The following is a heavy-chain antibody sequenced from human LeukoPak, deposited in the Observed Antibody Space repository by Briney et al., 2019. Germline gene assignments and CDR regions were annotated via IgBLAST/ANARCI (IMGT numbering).Heavy chain of an antibody. Sequence: GASVKVSCKASGYTFTSYDINWVRQATGQGLEWMGWMNPNSGNTGYAQKFQGRVTITRNTSISTAYMELSSLRSEDTAVYYCATGVVPAASHYYYYYMDVWGKGTTVTVSS. CDR1: GYTFTSYD. J-gene: IGHJ6*03. CDR2: MNPNSGNT. V-gene: IGHV1-8*03. CDR3: ATGVVPAASHYYYYYMDV. D-gene: IGHD2-2*01.